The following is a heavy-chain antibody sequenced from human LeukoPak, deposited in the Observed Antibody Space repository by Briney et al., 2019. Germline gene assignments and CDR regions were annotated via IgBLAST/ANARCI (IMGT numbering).Heavy chain of an antibody. CDR3: VRGGIQWRFDY. D-gene: IGHD5-12*01. Sequence: PSETLSLTCTVSGYSISSGYYWGWIRQPPGKGLEWIGSIYHSGSTYYNPSLKSRVTISVDTSKNQFSLKLSSVTAADTAVYYCVRGGIQWRFDYWGQGTLVTVSS. CDR2: IYHSGST. J-gene: IGHJ4*02. CDR1: GYSISSGYY. V-gene: IGHV4-38-2*02.